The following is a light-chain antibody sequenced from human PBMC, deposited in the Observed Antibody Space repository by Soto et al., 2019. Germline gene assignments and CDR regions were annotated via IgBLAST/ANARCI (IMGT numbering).Light chain of an antibody. Sequence: QSVLTQPASVSGSPGQSITISCTGTSSDVGGYNYVSWYQQHPGKAPKLMIYEVSNRPSGVSNRFSGSKSGNTASLTISGLQAEEEDDYYCTSYTSSSPYVFGTGTKLTVL. V-gene: IGLV2-14*01. J-gene: IGLJ1*01. CDR2: EVS. CDR3: TSYTSSSPYV. CDR1: SSDVGGYNY.